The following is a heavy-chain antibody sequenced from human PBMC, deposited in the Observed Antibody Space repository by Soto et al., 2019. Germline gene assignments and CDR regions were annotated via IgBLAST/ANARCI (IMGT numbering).Heavy chain of an antibody. Sequence: GASVKVSCKTSGYTFTSYAVHWARQAPGQRLEWMGWINAGNGNTEYSQKFQGRVTFTRDTSASTAHMELSSLRSEDTAVYYCAREPGYSSSWYRTTATEYFQHWG. CDR3: AREPGYSSSWYRTTATEYFQH. CDR1: GYTFTSYA. V-gene: IGHV1-3*01. D-gene: IGHD6-13*01. J-gene: IGHJ1*01. CDR2: INAGNGNT.